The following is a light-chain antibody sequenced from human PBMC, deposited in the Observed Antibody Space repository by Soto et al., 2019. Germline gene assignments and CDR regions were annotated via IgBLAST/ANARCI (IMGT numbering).Light chain of an antibody. V-gene: IGKV1-8*01. Sequence: AVRMTQSPSSLSASTGDRVSITCRATQDIGSYLAWYQQIPGKAPKLLIYDASTLQSGVPSRFRGSGSGTDFTLTISYLQSEDFGTYYCQQFYNYPRTFXQGTKLDIK. CDR2: DAS. CDR1: QDIGSY. J-gene: IGKJ1*01. CDR3: QQFYNYPRT.